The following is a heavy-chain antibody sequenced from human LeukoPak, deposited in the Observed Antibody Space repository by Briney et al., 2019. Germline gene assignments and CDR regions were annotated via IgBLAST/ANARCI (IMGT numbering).Heavy chain of an antibody. Sequence: GGSLRLSCAASGFTFSSYWMSWVRQAPGKGLEWVANIKQDGSEKYYVDSVKGRFTISRDNAKNSLYLQMNSLRPEDTAVYYCARGGTRGEVLRYFDWSHKLLDYWGQGTLVTVSS. D-gene: IGHD3-9*01. CDR3: ARGGTRGEVLRYFDWSHKLLDY. J-gene: IGHJ4*02. V-gene: IGHV3-7*01. CDR1: GFTFSSYW. CDR2: IKQDGSEK.